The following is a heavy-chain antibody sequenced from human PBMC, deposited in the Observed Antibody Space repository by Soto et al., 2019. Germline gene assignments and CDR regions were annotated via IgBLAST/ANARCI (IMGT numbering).Heavy chain of an antibody. CDR1: GFTFSSYG. CDR3: AKAQMVYATSGYYYYGMDV. Sequence: GGSLRLSCAASGFTFSSYGMHWVRQAPGKGLECVAVISYDGSNKYYADSVKGRFTISRDNSKNTLYLQMNSLRAEDTAVYYCAKAQMVYATSGYYYYGMDVWGQGTTVTVSS. D-gene: IGHD2-8*01. V-gene: IGHV3-30*18. CDR2: ISYDGSNK. J-gene: IGHJ6*02.